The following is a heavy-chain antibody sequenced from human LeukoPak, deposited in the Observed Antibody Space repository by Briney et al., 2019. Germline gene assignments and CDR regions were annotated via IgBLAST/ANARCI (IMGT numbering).Heavy chain of an antibody. CDR1: GYTFNNYF. CDR3: ARGHTMYY. D-gene: IGHD3-10*02. V-gene: IGHV1-18*01. J-gene: IGHJ4*02. Sequence: ASVKVSCKASGYTFNNYFISWVRQVPRQGLEWVGWISPHSHTTHYAEKVQGRVTMTTDTSTTTVYMELRSLRPDDTAVYFCARGHTMYYWGQGTPVTASS. CDR2: ISPHSHTT.